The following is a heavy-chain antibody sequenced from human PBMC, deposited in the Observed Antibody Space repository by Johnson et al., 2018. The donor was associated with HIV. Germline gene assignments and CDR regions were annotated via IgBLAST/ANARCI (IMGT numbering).Heavy chain of an antibody. V-gene: IGHV3-38-3*01. CDR1: GFTVSSNE. J-gene: IGHJ3*02. D-gene: IGHD3-16*01. CDR3: ARVDRPDAYYRYAFDI. CDR2: ISGGST. Sequence: VQLVESGGGLVQPGGSLRLSCAASGFTVSSNEMSWVRQAPGKGLEWVSSISGGSTYYADSVKGRFTISRDNSKNTLYLQMNSLRAEDTAVYYCARVDRPDAYYRYAFDIWGQGTMVTVSS.